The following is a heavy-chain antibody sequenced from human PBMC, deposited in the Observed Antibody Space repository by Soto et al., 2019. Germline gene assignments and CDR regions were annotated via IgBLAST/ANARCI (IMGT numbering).Heavy chain of an antibody. J-gene: IGHJ4*02. CDR3: ARVRVRFLEWLGSEG. D-gene: IGHD3-3*01. V-gene: IGHV1-69*12. CDR1: GGTFSSYA. CDR2: IIPIFGTA. Sequence: QVQLVQSGAEVTKPGSSVKVSCKASGGTFSSYAFSWVRQAPGHGLEWMGGIIPIFGTANYAQKFQGRVTITADESTSTAYMELSSLRSEDTAVYYCARVRVRFLEWLGSEGWGQGTLVTVSS.